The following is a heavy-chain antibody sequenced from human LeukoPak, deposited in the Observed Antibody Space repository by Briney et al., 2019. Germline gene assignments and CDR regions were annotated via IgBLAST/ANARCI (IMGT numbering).Heavy chain of an antibody. CDR3: ARLGIQLWRSYYFDY. CDR1: GGSISSGAYY. V-gene: IGHV4-39*01. Sequence: SQTLSLTCTVSGGSISSGAYYWSWIRQPPGKGLEWIGSIYYSGSTYYNPSLKSRVTISVDTSKNQFSLKLSSVTAADTAVYYCARLGIQLWRSYYFDYWGQGTLVTVSS. J-gene: IGHJ4*02. D-gene: IGHD5-18*01. CDR2: IYYSGST.